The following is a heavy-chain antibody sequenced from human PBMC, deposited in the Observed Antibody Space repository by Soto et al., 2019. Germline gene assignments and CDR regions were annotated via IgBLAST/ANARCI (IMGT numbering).Heavy chain of an antibody. CDR2: ISSSSSYI. CDR3: ARDIRYCSGGSCYSGAFDI. J-gene: IGHJ3*02. CDR1: GFTFSSYS. V-gene: IGHV3-21*01. Sequence: GGSLRLSCAASGFTFSSYSMNWVRQAPGKGLEWVSSISSSSSYIYYADSVKGRFTISRDNAKNSLYLQMNSLRAEDTAVYYCARDIRYCSGGSCYSGAFDIWGQGTMVTVSS. D-gene: IGHD2-15*01.